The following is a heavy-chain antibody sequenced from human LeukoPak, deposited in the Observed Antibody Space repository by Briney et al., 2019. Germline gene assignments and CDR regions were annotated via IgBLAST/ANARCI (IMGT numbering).Heavy chain of an antibody. CDR3: ARSELLWFGKVNSGFDF. V-gene: IGHV4-34*01. D-gene: IGHD3-10*01. Sequence: PSETLSLTCAVYGGSFSGYYWSWIRQPPGKGLEWIGEINHSGSTNYNPSLKSRVTISVDTSKNQFSLKLSSVTAADTAMYYCARSELLWFGKVNSGFDFWGQGTLVTVSS. CDR2: INHSGST. CDR1: GGSFSGYY. J-gene: IGHJ4*02.